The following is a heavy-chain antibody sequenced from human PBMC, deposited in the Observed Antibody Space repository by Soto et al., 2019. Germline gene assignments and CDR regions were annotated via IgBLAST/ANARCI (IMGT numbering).Heavy chain of an antibody. CDR3: ARDFGLQELDY. CDR1: GFTFSIFW. Sequence: PWGSLRISCASSGFTFSIFWITWVRQAPGKGLDWVANINQDGSEKHYVDSVKGRFTLSIDNAENSVYLQMNSLRADDTAVYYCARDFGLQELDYWGQGTLVTVSS. D-gene: IGHD3-3*01. J-gene: IGHJ4*02. V-gene: IGHV3-7*01. CDR2: INQDGSEK.